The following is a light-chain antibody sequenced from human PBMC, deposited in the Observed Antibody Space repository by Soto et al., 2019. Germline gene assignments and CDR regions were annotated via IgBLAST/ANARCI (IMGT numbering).Light chain of an antibody. J-gene: IGKJ5*01. Sequence: EIVMTQSPATLSVSPVGRATLSCMASQSISDTLAWYQQKPGQAPRLLIYGASSRATGIPDRFSGSGSGTDFTLTISRLEPEDSAVYYCQHYGSSPLITFGQGTRLEIK. V-gene: IGKV3-20*01. CDR1: QSISDT. CDR2: GAS. CDR3: QHYGSSPLIT.